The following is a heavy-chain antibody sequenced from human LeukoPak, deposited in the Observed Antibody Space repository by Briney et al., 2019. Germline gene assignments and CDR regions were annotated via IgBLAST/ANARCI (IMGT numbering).Heavy chain of an antibody. D-gene: IGHD6-6*01. V-gene: IGHV1-2*02. CDR3: ARKSIAARKFDY. J-gene: IGHJ4*02. Sequence: ASVKVSCKASGYTSTGYYMHWVRRAPGQGLEWMGWINPNSGGTNYAQKFQGRVTMTRDTSISTAYMELSRLRSDDTAVYYCARKSIAARKFDYWGQGTLVTVSS. CDR1: GYTSTGYY. CDR2: INPNSGGT.